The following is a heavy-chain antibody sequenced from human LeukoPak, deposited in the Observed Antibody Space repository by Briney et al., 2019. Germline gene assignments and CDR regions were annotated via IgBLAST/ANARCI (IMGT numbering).Heavy chain of an antibody. Sequence: GGSLRLSCAASGFTFSSFEMNWVRQAPGKGLEWVAVISYDGSNKYYADSVKGRFTISRDNSKNTLYLQMNSLRAEDTAVYYCARGIAAAGTVGYYFDYWGQGTLVTVSS. V-gene: IGHV3-30*04. D-gene: IGHD6-13*01. J-gene: IGHJ4*02. CDR2: ISYDGSNK. CDR1: GFTFSSFE. CDR3: ARGIAAAGTVGYYFDY.